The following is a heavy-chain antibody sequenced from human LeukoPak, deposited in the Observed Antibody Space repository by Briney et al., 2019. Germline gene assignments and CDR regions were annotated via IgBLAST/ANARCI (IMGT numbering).Heavy chain of an antibody. CDR1: GFTFSSYG. V-gene: IGHV3-30*18. CDR2: ISYDGCNK. CDR3: AKDRVLDYYGMDV. D-gene: IGHD3-3*01. Sequence: GGSLRLSCAASGFTFSSYGMHWVRQAPAKGLEGVAVISYDGCNKYYADSVKGRFTISRDNSKNTLYLQMNSLRAEDTAVYYCAKDRVLDYYGMDVWGKGTTVTVSS. J-gene: IGHJ6*04.